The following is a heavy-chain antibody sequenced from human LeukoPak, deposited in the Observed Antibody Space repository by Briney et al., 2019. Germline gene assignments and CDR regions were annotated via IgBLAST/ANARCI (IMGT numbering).Heavy chain of an antibody. V-gene: IGHV4-38-2*01. J-gene: IGHJ4*02. Sequence: PSETLSLTCAVSGYSISSGYYWGWIRQPPGKGLEWIGSIYHSGSTYYNPSLKSRVTISVDTSKTQFSLKLSSVTAADTAVYYCAALSPGSTSSDYWGQGTLVTVSS. CDR1: GYSISSGYY. D-gene: IGHD2-2*01. CDR3: AALSPGSTSSDY. CDR2: IYHSGST.